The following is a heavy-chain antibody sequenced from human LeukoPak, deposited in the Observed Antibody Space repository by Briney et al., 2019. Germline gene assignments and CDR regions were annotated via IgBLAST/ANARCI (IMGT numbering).Heavy chain of an antibody. CDR2: IKQDGSEK. V-gene: IGHV3-7*01. D-gene: IGHD3-22*01. CDR3: AREEYYYDSSGYYPHHFDY. Sequence: GGSLRLSCAASGFTFSSYWMSWVRQAPGKGLEWVANIKQDGSEKYYVDSVKGRFTISRDNAKNSLYLQMNSLRAEDTAVYYCAREEYYYDSSGYYPHHFDYWGQGTLVTVSP. J-gene: IGHJ4*02. CDR1: GFTFSSYW.